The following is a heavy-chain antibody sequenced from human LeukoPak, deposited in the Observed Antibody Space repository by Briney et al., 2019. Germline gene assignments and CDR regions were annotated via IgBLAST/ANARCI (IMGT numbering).Heavy chain of an antibody. V-gene: IGHV1-69*04. D-gene: IGHD3-10*01. Sequence: SVKVSCKASGGTFSNFVFSWVRQAPGQGLEWMGRITPMLGTANYTQQFQGRITITADKYTRTTYMELSSLRSEDTAVYFCARAGVGYFDSWGQGTLVTVSS. CDR2: ITPMLGTA. CDR3: ARAGVGYFDS. J-gene: IGHJ4*02. CDR1: GGTFSNFV.